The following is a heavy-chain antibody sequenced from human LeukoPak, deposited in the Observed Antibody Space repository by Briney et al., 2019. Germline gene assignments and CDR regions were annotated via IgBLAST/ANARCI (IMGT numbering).Heavy chain of an antibody. V-gene: IGHV4-4*02. CDR3: ARAAGGAYYAFDI. CDR2: INHSGST. J-gene: IGHJ3*02. CDR1: GGSISSSNW. Sequence: SGTLSLTCAVSGGSISSSNWWSWVRQPPGKGLEWIGEINHSGSTNYNPSLKSRVTISVDTSKNQFSLKLSSVTAADTAVYYCARAAGGAYYAFDIWGQGTMVTVSS. D-gene: IGHD3-16*01.